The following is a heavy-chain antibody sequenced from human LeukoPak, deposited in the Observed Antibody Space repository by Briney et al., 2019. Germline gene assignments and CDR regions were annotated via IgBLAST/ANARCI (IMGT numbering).Heavy chain of an antibody. V-gene: IGHV3-64*01. CDR1: GFTFSSYA. J-gene: IGHJ4*02. CDR3: ARGLITIFGVVLHDYYFDY. Sequence: PGGSLRLSCAASGFTFSSYAMHWVRQAPGKGPEYVSAISSNGGSTYYANSVKGRFTISRDNSKNTLYLQMGSLRAEDMAVYYCARGLITIFGVVLHDYYFDYWGQGTLVTVSS. D-gene: IGHD3-3*01. CDR2: ISSNGGST.